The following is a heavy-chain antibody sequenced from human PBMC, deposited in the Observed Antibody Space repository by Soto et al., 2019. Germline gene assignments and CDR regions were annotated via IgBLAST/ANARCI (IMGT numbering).Heavy chain of an antibody. V-gene: IGHV4-59*01. CDR2: ISYSGTT. CDR1: GGSISADY. D-gene: IGHD3-3*01. J-gene: IGHJ4*02. CDR3: ARSGDDYWSGPVPAADY. Sequence: QVQLQESGPGLVTPSETLSLTCNVSGGSISADYLMWIRQPPGKGLEWIGYISYSGTTNYSPSLENRVTTSIDTSKKQVSLRVSSVTTADTAVEYCARSGDDYWSGPVPAADYWGQGTLVTVSS.